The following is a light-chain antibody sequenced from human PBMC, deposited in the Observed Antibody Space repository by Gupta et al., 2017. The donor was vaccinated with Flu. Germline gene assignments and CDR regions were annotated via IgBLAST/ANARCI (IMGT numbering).Light chain of an antibody. CDR3: TSYSSSNILV. J-gene: IGLJ2*01. V-gene: IGLV2-14*01. Sequence: QSALTQPASLPGSPGPSITISCTGTSSDLGGYNYVSWYQQHPGKAPKLMIFEVTQRPSGVSNRFAGSKSGNTASLTISGLQAEDEADYYCTSYSSSNILVFGGGTKVTVL. CDR1: SSDLGGYNY. CDR2: EVT.